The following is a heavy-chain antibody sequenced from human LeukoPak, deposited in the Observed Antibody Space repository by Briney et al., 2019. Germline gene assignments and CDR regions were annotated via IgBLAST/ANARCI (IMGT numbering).Heavy chain of an antibody. CDR3: ASLKPGIAVAGTPDY. CDR1: VGSISSPSYY. V-gene: IGHV4-39*07. CDR2: INYSGTT. D-gene: IGHD6-19*01. Sequence: SETLSLTCTVSVGSISSPSYYWGWIRQPPGKGLEWIGSINYSGTTYYNPSLKSRVTISVDKSKNQFSLKLSSVTAADTAVYYCASLKPGIAVAGTPDYWGQGTLVTVSS. J-gene: IGHJ4*02.